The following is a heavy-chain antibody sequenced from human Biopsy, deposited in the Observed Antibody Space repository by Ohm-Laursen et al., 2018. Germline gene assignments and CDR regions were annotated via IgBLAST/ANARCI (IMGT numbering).Heavy chain of an antibody. CDR1: GGSISSYY. CDR3: ARGQALKSFDY. V-gene: IGHV4-38-2*02. CDR2: IYHSGST. Sequence: SETLSLTCTVSGGSISSYYWGWIRQPPGKGLEWIGSIYHSGSTYYNPSLKSRVTISVDTSKNQFSLKLSSVTAADTAGYYCARGQALKSFDYWGQGTLVTVSS. J-gene: IGHJ4*02.